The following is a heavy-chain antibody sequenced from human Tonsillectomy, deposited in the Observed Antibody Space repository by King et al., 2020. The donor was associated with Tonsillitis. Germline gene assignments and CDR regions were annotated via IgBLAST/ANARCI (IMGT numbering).Heavy chain of an antibody. CDR3: TRWSQTFGGVIVIFSYYFDY. D-gene: IGHD3-16*02. CDR2: IRSKAYGGTT. J-gene: IGHJ4*02. CDR1: GFTFGDYA. Sequence: VQLVESGGGLVQPGRSLRLSCTASGFTFGDYAMSWFRQAPGKGLEWVGFIRSKAYGGTTEYAASVKGRFTISRDDSKSIAYLQMDSLKAEDTAVYYCTRWSQTFGGVIVIFSYYFDYWGQGTLVTVSS. V-gene: IGHV3-49*03.